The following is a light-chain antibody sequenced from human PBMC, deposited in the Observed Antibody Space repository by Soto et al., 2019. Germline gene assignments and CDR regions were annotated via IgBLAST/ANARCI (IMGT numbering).Light chain of an antibody. CDR2: DAS. CDR3: QQSGGSPWT. CDR1: RSVGRY. Sequence: DIQMTQSPPSLSASVGDSVTITCRASRSVGRYLNWYQKRAGKAPKLLIYDASSLQTGVPSRFSGTGSATDFSLTIKSLQPEDAATYFCQQSGGSPWTFGQGTDVQI. J-gene: IGKJ1*01. V-gene: IGKV1-39*01.